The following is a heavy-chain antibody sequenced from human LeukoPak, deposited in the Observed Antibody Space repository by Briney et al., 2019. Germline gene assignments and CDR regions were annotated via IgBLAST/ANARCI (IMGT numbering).Heavy chain of an antibody. Sequence: GESLKISCEGSGYNFIDYWIGWVRQMPGKGLDWMGIIYPGDSDTRYSPSFQGQVTMSADKSISAAYLQWSSLKASDTAIYYCARLYYYDSSGYYVGMDVWGQGTTVTVSS. J-gene: IGHJ6*02. D-gene: IGHD3-22*01. CDR2: IYPGDSDT. V-gene: IGHV5-51*01. CDR3: ARLYYYDSSGYYVGMDV. CDR1: GYNFIDYW.